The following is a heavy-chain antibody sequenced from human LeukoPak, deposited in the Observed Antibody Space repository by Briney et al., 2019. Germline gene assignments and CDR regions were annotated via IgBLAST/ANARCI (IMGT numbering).Heavy chain of an antibody. CDR2: ISPSGGST. V-gene: IGHV1-46*01. Sequence: GASVKVSCKAFGYTFTSNYMHWVRQAPGQGLEWMGVISPSGGSTTYAQKFQGRVTLTRDMSTSTDYLELSSLRSEDTAVYYCARDKYGSGSYSWSKRLDSWGQGTLVTVSS. CDR1: GYTFTSNY. CDR3: ARDKYGSGSYSWSKRLDS. J-gene: IGHJ4*02. D-gene: IGHD3-10*01.